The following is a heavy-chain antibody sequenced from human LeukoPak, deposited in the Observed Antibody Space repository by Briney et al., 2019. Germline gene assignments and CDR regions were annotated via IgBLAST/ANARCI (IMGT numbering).Heavy chain of an antibody. CDR2: ISSSGSTI. Sequence: GGTLRLSCAASGFTFSDYAMSWVRQAPGKGLEWVSYISSSGSTIYYADSVKGRFTISRDNAKNSLYLQMNSLRAEDTAVYYCVKTYGDHPTFDYWGQGTLVTVSS. D-gene: IGHD4-17*01. J-gene: IGHJ4*02. CDR3: VKTYGDHPTFDY. CDR1: GFTFSDYA. V-gene: IGHV3-11*01.